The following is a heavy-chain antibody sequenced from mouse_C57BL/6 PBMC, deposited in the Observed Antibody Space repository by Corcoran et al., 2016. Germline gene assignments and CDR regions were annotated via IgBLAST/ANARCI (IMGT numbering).Heavy chain of an antibody. D-gene: IGHD3-2*02. J-gene: IGHJ2*01. CDR1: GYTFTDYY. CDR3: ARGAQAYYCDY. CDR2: INPNNGGT. Sequence: ELQLQQSGPELVKPGASVKISCKASGYTFTDYYMNWVKQSHGKSLEWIGDINPNNGGTSYNQKFKGKATLTVDKSSSTAYMELRSLTSEDSAGYYCARGAQAYYCDYWGQGTTLTVSS. V-gene: IGHV1-26*01.